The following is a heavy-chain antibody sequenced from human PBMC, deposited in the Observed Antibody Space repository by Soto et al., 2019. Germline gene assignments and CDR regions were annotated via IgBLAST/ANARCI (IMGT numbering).Heavy chain of an antibody. CDR3: ARPDQAGYYYYGMDV. V-gene: IGHV1-69*13. J-gene: IGHJ6*02. CDR1: GGTFSSYA. Sequence: SVKVSFKASGGTFSSYAISWLRQAPGQGLEWMGGIIPIFGTANYAQKFQGRVTITADESTSTAYMELSSLRSEDTAVYYCARPDQAGYYYYGMDVWGQGTTVTVSS. CDR2: IIPIFGTA.